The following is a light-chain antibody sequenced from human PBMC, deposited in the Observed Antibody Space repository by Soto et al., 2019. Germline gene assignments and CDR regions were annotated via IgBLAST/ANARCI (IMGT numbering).Light chain of an antibody. CDR1: SSDVGSYNF. Sequence: QSALTQPASVSGSLGQSITISCTGTSSDVGSYNFVSWYQQHPGKAPKLIIYEVSKRPSGVSNRFSGSKSGNTASLTISGLQAEDEADYYYCSYAGIRVFGGGTKVTVL. CDR2: EVS. J-gene: IGLJ3*02. CDR3: CSYAGIRV. V-gene: IGLV2-23*02.